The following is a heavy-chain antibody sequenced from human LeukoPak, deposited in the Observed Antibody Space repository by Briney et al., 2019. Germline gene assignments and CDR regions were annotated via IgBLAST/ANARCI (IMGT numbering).Heavy chain of an antibody. Sequence: ASVKVSCKASGYTFTSYGISWVRQAPGQGLEWMGWISAYNGNTNYAQKLQGRVTMTTDTSTSTAYMELRSLRSDDTAVYYCAGATTAYYYYGMDVWGQGTTVTASS. CDR2: ISAYNGNT. CDR3: AGATTAYYYYGMDV. D-gene: IGHD1-26*01. V-gene: IGHV1-18*01. CDR1: GYTFTSYG. J-gene: IGHJ6*02.